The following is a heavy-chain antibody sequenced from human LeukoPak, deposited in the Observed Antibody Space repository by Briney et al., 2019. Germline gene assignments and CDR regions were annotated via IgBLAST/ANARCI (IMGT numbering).Heavy chain of an antibody. J-gene: IGHJ4*02. CDR2: ISSSSSYI. D-gene: IGHD3-10*01. Sequence: KTGGSLRLSCAVSGFTFSSYSMNWVRQAPGKGLEWVSSISSSSSYIYYADSVKGRFTISRDNAKNSLYLQMNSLRAEDTAVYYCARGAGPFDYWGQGTVVSVSS. CDR3: ARGAGPFDY. CDR1: GFTFSSYS. V-gene: IGHV3-21*01.